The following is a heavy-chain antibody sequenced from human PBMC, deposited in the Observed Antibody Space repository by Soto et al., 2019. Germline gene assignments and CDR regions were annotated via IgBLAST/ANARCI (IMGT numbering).Heavy chain of an antibody. CDR2: ISGYNGNT. CDR1: GYTFTIYG. J-gene: IGHJ6*02. CDR3: ARGTRSQDGGDV. D-gene: IGHD1-26*01. Sequence: QVHLVQSGAEVKKPGASVKVSCKASGYTFTIYGISWVRQAPGQGLEWRGWISGYNGNTNYAQKLQGRVTMTTDTSTTTAYMELRSLRADDTAVYYCARGTRSQDGGDVWGQGTRVTVSS. V-gene: IGHV1-18*01.